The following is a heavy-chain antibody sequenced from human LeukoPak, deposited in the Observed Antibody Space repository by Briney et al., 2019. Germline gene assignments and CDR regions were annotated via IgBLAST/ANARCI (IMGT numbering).Heavy chain of an antibody. D-gene: IGHD3-9*01. J-gene: IGHJ4*02. CDR3: ARLHSYYDVLTTYHPSYYFDY. Sequence: SETLSLTCTVSGGSISSSAYYWGWIRQPPGQGLEWIGNIFYSGSTYYNPSLKSRVTISVDTSKNQFSLKLSSVTAADTAVYYCARLHSYYDVLTTYHPSYYFDYWGQGTLVTVSS. CDR1: GGSISSSAYY. V-gene: IGHV4-39*01. CDR2: IFYSGST.